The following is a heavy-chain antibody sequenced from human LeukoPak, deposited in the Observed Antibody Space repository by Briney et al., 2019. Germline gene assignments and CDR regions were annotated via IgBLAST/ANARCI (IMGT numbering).Heavy chain of an antibody. CDR1: GGSISSSSYY. V-gene: IGHV4-39*07. CDR2: IYYSGST. Sequence: SEALSLTCTVSGGSISSSSYYWGWIRQPPGKGLEWIGSIYYSGSTYYNPSLKSRVTISVDTSKNQFSLKLSSVTAADTAVYYCARGLFITMIVVGWYWGQGTLVTVSS. J-gene: IGHJ4*02. CDR3: ARGLFITMIVVGWY. D-gene: IGHD3-22*01.